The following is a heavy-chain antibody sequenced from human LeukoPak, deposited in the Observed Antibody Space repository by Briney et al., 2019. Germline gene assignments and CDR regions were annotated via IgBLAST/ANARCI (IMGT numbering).Heavy chain of an antibody. J-gene: IGHJ4*02. CDR1: GGSFSGYY. CDR2: INHSGST. V-gene: IGHV4-34*01. Sequence: SETLSLTCAVYGGSFSGYYWSWIRQPPGKGLEWIGEINHSGSTNYNPSLESRVTISVDTSKNQFSLKLSSVTAADTAVYYCARVGGILTGYYPDYWGQGTLVTVSS. D-gene: IGHD3-9*01. CDR3: ARVGGILTGYYPDY.